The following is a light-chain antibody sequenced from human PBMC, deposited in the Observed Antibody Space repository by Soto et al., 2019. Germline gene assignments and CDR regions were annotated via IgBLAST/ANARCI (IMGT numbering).Light chain of an antibody. CDR3: QQRSTWPLT. J-gene: IGKJ4*01. CDR2: GAS. V-gene: IGKV3D-20*02. Sequence: EIVLTQSPGTLSLSPGEGATLSCRASQSVSSSYLAWYQQKPGQAPRLLIYGASSRATGIPARFSGSGSGTDFSLTISSLEPEDLAVYYCQQRSTWPLTFGGGTKVDIK. CDR1: QSVSSSY.